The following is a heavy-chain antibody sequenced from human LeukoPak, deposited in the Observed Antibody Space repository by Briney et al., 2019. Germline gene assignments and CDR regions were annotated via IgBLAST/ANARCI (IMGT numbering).Heavy chain of an antibody. D-gene: IGHD2-15*01. CDR2: IIPILGIA. CDR3: ASSGDDCSGGSCYQD. CDR1: GGTFSSHA. V-gene: IGHV1-69*04. Sequence: GASVKVSCKASGGTFSSHAISWVRQAPGQGLEWMGRIIPILGIANYAQKFQGRVTITADKSTSTAYMELSSLRSEDTAVYYCASSGDDCSGGSCYQDWGQGTLVTVSS. J-gene: IGHJ4*02.